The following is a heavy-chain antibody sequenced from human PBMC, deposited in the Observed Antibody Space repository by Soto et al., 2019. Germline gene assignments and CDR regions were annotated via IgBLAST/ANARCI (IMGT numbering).Heavy chain of an antibody. V-gene: IGHV4-59*06. CDR3: AREYGDSSGSAFDI. CDR2: IYYSGST. J-gene: IGHJ3*02. CDR1: GGSISSYY. D-gene: IGHD4-17*01. Sequence: SETLSLTCTVSGGSISSYYWSWIRQHPGKGLEWIGYIYYSGSTYYNPSLKSRVTISVDTSKNQFSLKLSSVTAADTAVYYCAREYGDSSGSAFDIWGQGTMVTVSS.